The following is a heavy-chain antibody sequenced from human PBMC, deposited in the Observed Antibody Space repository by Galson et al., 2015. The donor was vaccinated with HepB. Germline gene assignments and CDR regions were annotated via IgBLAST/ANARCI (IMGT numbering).Heavy chain of an antibody. CDR3: ARRSGYYYGGSLDDY. D-gene: IGHD3-22*01. V-gene: IGHV1-18*04. CDR1: GYTFTSYG. Sequence: SVKVSCKASGYTFTSYGISWVRQAPGQGLEWMGWISAYNGNTNYAQKLQGRVTMTTDTSTSTAYMELRSLRSDDTAVYYCARRSGYYYGGSLDDYWGQGTLVTVSS. CDR2: ISAYNGNT. J-gene: IGHJ4*02.